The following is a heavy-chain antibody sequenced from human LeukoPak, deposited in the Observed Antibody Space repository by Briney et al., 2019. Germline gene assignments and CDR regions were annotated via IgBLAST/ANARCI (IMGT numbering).Heavy chain of an antibody. J-gene: IGHJ4*02. CDR1: GFTFSSYE. V-gene: IGHV3-48*03. CDR2: ISSSGSTI. D-gene: IGHD1-26*01. CDR3: ARVTPRGSFDY. Sequence: GGSLRLSCAASGFTFSSYEMNWVRQAPGKGLEWVSYISSSGSTIYYADSVKGRFTISRDNAKNSLYLQMNSLRAEDTAVYYCARVTPRGSFDYWGQGTLVTVSS.